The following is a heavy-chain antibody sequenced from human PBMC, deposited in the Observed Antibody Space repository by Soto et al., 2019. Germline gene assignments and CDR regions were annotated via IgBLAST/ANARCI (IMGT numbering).Heavy chain of an antibody. Sequence: GGSLRLSCAASGFTFSSYAMSWVRQAPGKGLEWVSAISGSGGSTYYADSVKGRFTISRDNSKNTLYLQMNSLRAEDTAVYYCAKFWNCNHGGDWFDPWGQGTLVTVSS. D-gene: IGHD1-7*01. CDR1: GFTFSSYA. CDR2: ISGSGGST. V-gene: IGHV3-23*01. J-gene: IGHJ5*02. CDR3: AKFWNCNHGGDWFDP.